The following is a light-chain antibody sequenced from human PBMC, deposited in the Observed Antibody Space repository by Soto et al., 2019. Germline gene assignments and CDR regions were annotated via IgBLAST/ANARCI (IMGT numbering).Light chain of an antibody. CDR3: QQYGSSRT. J-gene: IGKJ4*01. CDR2: GAS. Sequence: EIVLTQSPGTLSLSPGERATLSCRASQSVSSSYLAWYQQKPGQAPRLFIYGASRRATGIPDRFSGSGSGTAFPLTVDRLQPEDVAVYYCQQYGSSRTFGGGTKVEIK. CDR1: QSVSSSY. V-gene: IGKV3-20*01.